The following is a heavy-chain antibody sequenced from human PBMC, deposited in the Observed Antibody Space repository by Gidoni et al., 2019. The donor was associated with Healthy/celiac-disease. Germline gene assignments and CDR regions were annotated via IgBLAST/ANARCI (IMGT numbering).Heavy chain of an antibody. D-gene: IGHD1-26*01. CDR3: AREMAPEVGSGSYDY. V-gene: IGHV1-18*01. J-gene: IGHJ4*02. CDR1: GYTFTSYG. CDR2: ISASNGST. Sequence: QVQLVQSAAEVKKPGASVKVSCKASGYTFTSYGISWVRQAPGQGLEWMGWISASNGSTNYSQKLQGRVTMTTDTATSTAYMELRSLRSDDTAVYYCAREMAPEVGSGSYDYWGQGTLVTVSS.